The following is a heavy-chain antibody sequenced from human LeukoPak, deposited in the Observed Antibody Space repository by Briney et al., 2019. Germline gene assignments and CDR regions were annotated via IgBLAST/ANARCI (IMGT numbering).Heavy chain of an antibody. CDR1: GFTFSDYA. Sequence: GGSLRLSCAASGFTFSDYAMTWVRQAPGKGLQWVSAISGSGDTTYYADSVKGRFTISRDNSKNTLNLQMNSLRAEDTAVYYCAKGGVRSYGSGLVYGMDVWGQGTTVTVSS. D-gene: IGHD3-10*01. V-gene: IGHV3-23*01. J-gene: IGHJ6*02. CDR2: ISGSGDTT. CDR3: AKGGVRSYGSGLVYGMDV.